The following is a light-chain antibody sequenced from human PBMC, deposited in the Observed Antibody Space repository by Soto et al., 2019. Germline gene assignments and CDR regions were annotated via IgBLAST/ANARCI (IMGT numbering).Light chain of an antibody. J-gene: IGKJ5*01. V-gene: IGKV3-11*01. Sequence: EIGMSKSGAALSVSQGERATLSCRASQSVSSNLAWYQQKPGQAPRLLIYDASNRATGIPARFSGSGSGTDFTLTISSLEPEDFAVYYCQQRSNWPTITFGQGTLLE. CDR1: QSVSSN. CDR3: QQRSNWPTIT. CDR2: DAS.